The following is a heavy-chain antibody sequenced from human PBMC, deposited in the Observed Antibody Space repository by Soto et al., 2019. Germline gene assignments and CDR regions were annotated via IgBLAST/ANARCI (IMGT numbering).Heavy chain of an antibody. CDR2: FDGEDGQT. J-gene: IGHJ4*02. D-gene: IGHD3-10*01. CDR1: GYSFSEMS. CDR3: GIQGATVHLDY. Sequence: AASVKVSCKVSGYSFSEMSMHWVRQTPEKGLEWMGSFDGEDGQTMYAQKFQGRVTMTEDTSADTAYMELSSLRSDDTAVYYCGIQGATVHLDYWGQGSRVTVSS. V-gene: IGHV1-24*01.